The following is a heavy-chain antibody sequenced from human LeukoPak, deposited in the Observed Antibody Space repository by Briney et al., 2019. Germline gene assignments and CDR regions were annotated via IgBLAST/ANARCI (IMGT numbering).Heavy chain of an antibody. Sequence: RAGESLKISCKGSGYSFTSYWIGWVRQMPGKGLEWMGIIYPSDSDTQYSPSFQGQVTFSADKSFSTAYLQRSSLKASDTAIYYCATSFDTSGSDAFDIWGQGTMVTVSS. V-gene: IGHV5-51*01. CDR2: IYPSDSDT. J-gene: IGHJ3*02. D-gene: IGHD3-22*01. CDR1: GYSFTSYW. CDR3: ATSFDTSGSDAFDI.